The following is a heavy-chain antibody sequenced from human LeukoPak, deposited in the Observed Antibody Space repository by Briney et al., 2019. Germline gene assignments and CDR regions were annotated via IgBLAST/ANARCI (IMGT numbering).Heavy chain of an antibody. CDR1: GFTFSSYE. J-gene: IGHJ4*02. CDR3: ARGDFGVVINHPYYFDY. V-gene: IGHV3-48*03. Sequence: GGSLRLSCAASGFTFSSYEMNWVRQAPGKGLEWVSYISSSGSTIYYADSVKGRFTISRDNAKNSLYLQMNSRRAEDTAVYYCARGDFGVVINHPYYFDYWGQGTLVTVSS. CDR2: ISSSGSTI. D-gene: IGHD3-3*01.